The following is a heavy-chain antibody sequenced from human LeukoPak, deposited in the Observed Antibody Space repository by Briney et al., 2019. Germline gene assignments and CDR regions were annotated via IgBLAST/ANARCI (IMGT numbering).Heavy chain of an antibody. D-gene: IGHD3-10*01. J-gene: IGHJ4*02. CDR2: ISSSGSTI. CDR3: AKDITMVRGVFDY. Sequence: PGGSLRLSCAASGFTFSSYEMNWVRQAPGKGLEWVSYISSSGSTIYYADSAKGRFTISRDNSKNTLYLQMNSLRAEDTAVYYCAKDITMVRGVFDYWGQGTLVTVPS. CDR1: GFTFSSYE. V-gene: IGHV3-48*03.